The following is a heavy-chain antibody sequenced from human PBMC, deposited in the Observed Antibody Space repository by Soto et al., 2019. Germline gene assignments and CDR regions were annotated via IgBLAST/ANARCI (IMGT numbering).Heavy chain of an antibody. V-gene: IGHV1-69*13. J-gene: IGHJ4*02. Sequence: SVKVSCKASGCTLSSYAISWVRQAPGQGLEWMGGIIPIFGTANYAQKFQGRVTITADESTSTAYMELSSLRSEDTAVYYCARDPPLYYYDSSGYSYGNYFEYWGQGTLVIVSS. CDR1: GCTLSSYA. CDR2: IIPIFGTA. CDR3: ARDPPLYYYDSSGYSYGNYFEY. D-gene: IGHD3-22*01.